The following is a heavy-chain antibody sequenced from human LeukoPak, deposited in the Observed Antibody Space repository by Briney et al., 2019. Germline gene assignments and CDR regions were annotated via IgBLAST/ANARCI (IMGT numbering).Heavy chain of an antibody. CDR3: AAVGEVLWFGELLNDAFDI. V-gene: IGHV1-58*02. D-gene: IGHD3-10*01. Sequence: ASVKVSCKASGYTFTSYYMHWVRQARGQRPEWIGWIVVGSGNTNYAQKFQERVTITRDMSTSTAYMELSSLRSEDTAVYYCAAVGEVLWFGELLNDAFDIWGQGTMVTVSS. J-gene: IGHJ3*02. CDR2: IVVGSGNT. CDR1: GYTFTSYY.